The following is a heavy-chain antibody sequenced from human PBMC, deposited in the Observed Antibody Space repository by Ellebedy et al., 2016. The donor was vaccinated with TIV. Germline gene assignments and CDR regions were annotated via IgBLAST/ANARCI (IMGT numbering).Heavy chain of an antibody. Sequence: GGSLRLXCAASGFTFANAWMTWVRPAPGKGLEWVGRVKSKPDGGTTDYAVPVKGRFSISRDDSKNMFFLQMNRLEIEDTAVYYCTTVTSVAVRWGQGTRVTVSS. D-gene: IGHD6-19*01. V-gene: IGHV3-15*01. CDR3: TTVTSVAVR. CDR1: GFTFANAW. J-gene: IGHJ4*02. CDR2: VKSKPDGGTT.